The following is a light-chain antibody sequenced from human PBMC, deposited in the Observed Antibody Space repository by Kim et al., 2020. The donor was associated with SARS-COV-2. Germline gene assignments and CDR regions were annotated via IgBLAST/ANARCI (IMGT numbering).Light chain of an antibody. CDR3: NSRDSSGNQV. CDR1: ILRSYY. Sequence: VALGQQVSITSQGDILRSYYASWYQQKPGQAPVLVIYGKDNRPSGIPDRFSGSSSGNTASLTINGAQAEDEADYYCNSRDSSGNQVFGGGTQLTVL. CDR2: GKD. J-gene: IGLJ2*01. V-gene: IGLV3-19*01.